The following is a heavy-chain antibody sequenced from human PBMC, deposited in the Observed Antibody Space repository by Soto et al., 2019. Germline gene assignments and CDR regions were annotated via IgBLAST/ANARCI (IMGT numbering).Heavy chain of an antibody. D-gene: IGHD3-10*01. CDR2: IIPIFGTA. CDR3: ARDFTMVRGVIPWFDP. J-gene: IGHJ5*02. Sequence: QVQLVQSGAEVKRPGSSVKVSCKASGGTFSSYAISWVRQAPGQGLEWMGGIIPIFGTANYAQKFQGRVTITADESTSTAYMELSSLRSEDTAVYYCARDFTMVRGVIPWFDPWGQGTLVTVSS. CDR1: GGTFSSYA. V-gene: IGHV1-69*12.